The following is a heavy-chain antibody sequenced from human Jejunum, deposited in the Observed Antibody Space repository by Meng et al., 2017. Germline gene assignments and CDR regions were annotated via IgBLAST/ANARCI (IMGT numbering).Heavy chain of an antibody. J-gene: IGHJ4*02. D-gene: IGHD2-15*01. CDR3: ARVFSWAWRGGICARQTWSYYFDS. CDR1: GGSISELYYY. V-gene: IGHV4-39*07. Sequence: SETLSLTCTVSGGSISELYYYWGWIRQPPGKGLEWIGNLYYSGRAYYNVSLTSRVTISVDTSKNQFSLDLSSVTAADSAVYYCARVFSWAWRGGICARQTWSYYFDSWGQGMLVTVSS. CDR2: LYYSGRA.